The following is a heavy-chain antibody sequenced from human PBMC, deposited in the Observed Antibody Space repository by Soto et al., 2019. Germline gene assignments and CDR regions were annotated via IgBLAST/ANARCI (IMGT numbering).Heavy chain of an antibody. CDR1: GFTFSSYT. J-gene: IGHJ4*02. V-gene: IGHV3-21*01. Sequence: GGSLRLSCAASGFTFSSYTINWVRQAPGKGLEWVSSISSSSSYIHYADSVKGRFTISRDNAKNSLYLQMNSLRAEDTAVYYCARDSGYSYRPLDYWGQGTLVTVSS. D-gene: IGHD5-18*01. CDR3: ARDSGYSYRPLDY. CDR2: ISSSSSYI.